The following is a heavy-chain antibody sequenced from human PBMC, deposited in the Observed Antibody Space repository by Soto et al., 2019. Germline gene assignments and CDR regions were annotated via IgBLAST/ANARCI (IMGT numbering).Heavy chain of an antibody. J-gene: IGHJ4*02. CDR1: GFTFSGYG. CDR2: ISSDGSST. D-gene: IGHD4-4*01. V-gene: IGHV3-30*03. CDR3: ARGAYRYFDY. Sequence: GGSLRLSCVASGFTFSGYGMHWIRQAPGKAPEWVALISSDGSSTLYADSVKGRFSISRDNSRDTLYLQLNNLRPDDTAVFSCARGAYRYFDYWGQGTLVTVSS.